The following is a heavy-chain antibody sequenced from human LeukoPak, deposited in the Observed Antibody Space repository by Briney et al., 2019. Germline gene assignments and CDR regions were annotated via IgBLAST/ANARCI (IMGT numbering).Heavy chain of an antibody. D-gene: IGHD4-17*01. Sequence: GASVKVSCKVSGYTLTELSMHWVRQAPGKGFEWMGRFDPEKGETIYAQKFQGRVTVTEDTSTDTAYMELSSLRSEDTAVYYCARDLGQSGGDYGYFDYWGQGTLVTVSS. J-gene: IGHJ4*02. CDR3: ARDLGQSGGDYGYFDY. V-gene: IGHV1-24*01. CDR2: FDPEKGET. CDR1: GYTLTELS.